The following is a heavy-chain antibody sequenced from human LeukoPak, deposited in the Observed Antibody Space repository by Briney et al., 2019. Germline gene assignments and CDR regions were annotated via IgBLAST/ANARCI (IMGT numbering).Heavy chain of an antibody. CDR1: GGSISSYY. CDR2: IYYSGST. D-gene: IGHD2-8*01. J-gene: IGHJ5*02. CDR3: ARDIVLMVYAPPPFWFDP. V-gene: IGHV4-39*02. Sequence: PSETLSLTCSVSGGSISSYYWGWIRQPPGKGLEWIGSIYYSGSTYYNPSLKSRVTISVDTSKNQFSLKLSSVTAADTAVYYCARDIVLMVYAPPPFWFDPWGQGTLVTVSS.